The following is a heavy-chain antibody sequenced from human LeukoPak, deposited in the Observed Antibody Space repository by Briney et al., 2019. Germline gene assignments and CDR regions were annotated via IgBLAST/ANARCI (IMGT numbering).Heavy chain of an antibody. J-gene: IGHJ4*02. CDR2: IFTSGNT. CDR1: GGSFSGYY. V-gene: IGHV4-4*07. Sequence: PSETLSLTCAVYGGSFSGYYWSWIRQPAGKGLEWIGRIFTSGNTNYNPSLRGRATISFDTSKNQFSLNLSSVTAADTAVYYCARDRPHISGSPHFDYWGQGTLVTVSS. CDR3: ARDRPHISGSPHFDY. D-gene: IGHD6-19*01.